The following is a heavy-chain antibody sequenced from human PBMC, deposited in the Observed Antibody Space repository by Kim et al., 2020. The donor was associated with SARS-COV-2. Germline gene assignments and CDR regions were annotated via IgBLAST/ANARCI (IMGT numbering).Heavy chain of an antibody. CDR1: GGCISIYY. J-gene: IGHJ4*02. D-gene: IGHD5-18*01. CDR3: AREDTALAIDY. V-gene: IGHV4-59*13. CDR2: ISNSGST. Sequence: SETLSLTCSVSGGCISIYYWNWIRQPPGKGLEWIGFISNSGSTNSHPSLKSRVTISLDTPKNQFSLTLRSVTAADTAVYYCAREDTALAIDYWGQGILVTVSS.